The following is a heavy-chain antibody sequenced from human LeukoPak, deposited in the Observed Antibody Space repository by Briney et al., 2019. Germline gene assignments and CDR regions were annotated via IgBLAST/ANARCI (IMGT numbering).Heavy chain of an antibody. CDR3: ARDQGGYSSSPGEFDY. D-gene: IGHD6-6*01. Sequence: GGSLRLSCAASGFTFSSYGMHWVRQAPGKGLEWVAVISYDGSNKYYADSVKGRFTISRDNSKNTLYLQMNSLRAEDTAVYYCARDQGGYSSSPGEFDYWGQGTLVTVSS. V-gene: IGHV3-30*03. CDR1: GFTFSSYG. CDR2: ISYDGSNK. J-gene: IGHJ4*02.